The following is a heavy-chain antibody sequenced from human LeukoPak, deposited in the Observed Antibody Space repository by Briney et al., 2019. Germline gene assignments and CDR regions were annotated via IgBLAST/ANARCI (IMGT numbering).Heavy chain of an antibody. J-gene: IGHJ3*02. Sequence: GGSLRLSCAASGFTFSSYAMSWVRQAPGKGLEWVSAISGSGGSTYYADSVKGRFTISRDNAKTTLYLQMNRLRAEDTAVYYCAKDLQYCGGDCYFAFDIWGQGTMVTVSS. D-gene: IGHD2-21*02. CDR2: ISGSGGST. CDR3: AKDLQYCGGDCYFAFDI. V-gene: IGHV3-23*01. CDR1: GFTFSSYA.